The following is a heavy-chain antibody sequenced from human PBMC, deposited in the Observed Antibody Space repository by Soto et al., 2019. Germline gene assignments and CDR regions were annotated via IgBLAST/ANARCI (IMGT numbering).Heavy chain of an antibody. CDR3: ARGPLTAAGY. J-gene: IGHJ4*02. CDR1: GGSISSSSYY. V-gene: IGHV4-39*01. CDR2: IYYSGST. D-gene: IGHD2-2*01. Sequence: SETLSLTCTVSGGSISSSSYYWGWIRQPPGKGLEWIGSIYYSGSTYYNPSLKSRVTISVDTSKNQFSLKLSSVTAADTAVYYCARGPLTAAGYWGQGTLVTVSS.